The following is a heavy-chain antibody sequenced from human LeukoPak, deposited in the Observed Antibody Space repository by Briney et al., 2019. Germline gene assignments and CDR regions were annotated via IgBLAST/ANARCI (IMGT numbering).Heavy chain of an antibody. V-gene: IGHV4-59*01. CDR1: CVSISPVY. J-gene: IGHJ4*02. Sequence: PSETLSLTCIVSCVSISPVYCSWIRQPPGRGLEWIGYISYSGITNYNPSLKSRVTISIDTSKPHSSLKLTSLTTPATAVYFCARVESSSWYPNFDYWGQGTLVTVS. D-gene: IGHD6-19*01. CDR2: ISYSGIT. CDR3: ARVESSSWYPNFDY.